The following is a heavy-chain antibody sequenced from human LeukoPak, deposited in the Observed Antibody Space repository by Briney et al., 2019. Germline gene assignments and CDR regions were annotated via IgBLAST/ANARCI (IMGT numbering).Heavy chain of an antibody. Sequence: SQTLSLTCTVSGGSISSGGYYWSWIRQHPGKGLEWIGYIYYSGSTYYNPSLKSRVTISVDTSKNQFSLKLSSVTAAVTAVYYCARGGDTFRDYWGQGTLVTVSS. CDR3: ARGGDTFRDY. V-gene: IGHV4-31*03. CDR2: IYYSGST. D-gene: IGHD1-26*01. CDR1: GGSISSGGYY. J-gene: IGHJ4*02.